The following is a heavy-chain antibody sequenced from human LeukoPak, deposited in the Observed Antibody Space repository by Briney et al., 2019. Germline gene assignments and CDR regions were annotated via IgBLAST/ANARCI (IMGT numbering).Heavy chain of an antibody. CDR3: ASPPGMYSSSAYYFDY. Sequence: SVKVSCTASGGTFSSYAISWVRQAPGQGLEWMGGIIPIFGTANYAQKFQGRVAITTDESTSTAYMELSSLRSEDTAVYYCASPPGMYSSSAYYFDYWGQGTLVTVSS. J-gene: IGHJ4*02. CDR1: GGTFSSYA. V-gene: IGHV1-69*05. D-gene: IGHD6-6*01. CDR2: IIPIFGTA.